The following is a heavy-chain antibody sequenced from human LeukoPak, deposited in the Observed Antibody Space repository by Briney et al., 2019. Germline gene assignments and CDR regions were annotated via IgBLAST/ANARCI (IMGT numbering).Heavy chain of an antibody. Sequence: GGSLRLSCAASGFTFSSCGMQWVRQAPGKGLEWVSGISESGGSTHYADSVKGRFTISRDNSKNMLYLQMNSLRAEDTAIYYCAKDSIGNEGLYYSDYWGQGTLVTVSS. J-gene: IGHJ4*02. CDR2: ISESGGST. D-gene: IGHD2/OR15-2a*01. CDR1: GFTFSSCG. V-gene: IGHV3-23*01. CDR3: AKDSIGNEGLYYSDY.